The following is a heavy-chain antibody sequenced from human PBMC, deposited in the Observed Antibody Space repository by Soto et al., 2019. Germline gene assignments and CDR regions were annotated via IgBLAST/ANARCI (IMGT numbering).Heavy chain of an antibody. V-gene: IGHV4-59*01. D-gene: IGHD5-18*01. CDR3: ARDGNYVDTAMVFDY. CDR2: IYNSGST. J-gene: IGHJ4*02. Sequence: TSETLSLTCTVSGGSISSYYWSWIRQPPGKGLEWIGYIYNSGSTNYNPSLKSRVTISVDTSKNQFSLKLSSVTAADTAVYYCARDGNYVDTAMVFDYWGQGTLVTVSS. CDR1: GGSISSYY.